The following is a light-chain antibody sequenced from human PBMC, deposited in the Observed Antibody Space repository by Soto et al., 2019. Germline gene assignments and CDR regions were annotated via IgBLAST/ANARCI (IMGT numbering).Light chain of an antibody. CDR3: QQYNNWPHSIT. CDR2: GAS. Sequence: EIVMTQSPATLSVSPGERATLSCRSSQSVSSNLAWYQQKPGQAPRLLIYGASTRATGIPARFSDSGSGTEFTLTISSLQSEDFAVYYCQQYNNWPHSITFGQGTRLEIK. V-gene: IGKV3-15*01. J-gene: IGKJ5*01. CDR1: QSVSSN.